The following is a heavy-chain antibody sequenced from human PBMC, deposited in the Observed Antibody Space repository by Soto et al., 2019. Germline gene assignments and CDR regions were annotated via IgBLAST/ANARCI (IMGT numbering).Heavy chain of an antibody. CDR3: AKVPEVVPVYY. CDR2: IFYSVST. D-gene: IGHD2-15*01. J-gene: IGHJ4*02. CDR1: GGSISSYY. V-gene: IGHV4-59*01. Sequence: SETLSLTCTVSGGSISSYYWSWIRQSPGKGLEWIGYIFYSVSTTYNPSLKSRVTISVDTSKNQFSLKLSSVTAADTAVYYCAKVPEVVPVYYWGQGTLVTVSS.